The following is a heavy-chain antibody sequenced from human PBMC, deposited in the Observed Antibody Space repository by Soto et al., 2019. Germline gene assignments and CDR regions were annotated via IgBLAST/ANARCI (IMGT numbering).Heavy chain of an antibody. D-gene: IGHD2-15*01. Sequence: EVQLVESGGGLVQPGGSLRLSCAASGFTFSSYWMSWVRQAPGKGLEWVASIKENGSEKDYVDSVKGRFTISRDNAKNSLYPQMNSLRAEDTAMYYCARSLGYASYWGQGTLVTVSS. CDR1: GFTFSSYW. CDR3: ARSLGYASY. CDR2: IKENGSEK. V-gene: IGHV3-7*01. J-gene: IGHJ4*02.